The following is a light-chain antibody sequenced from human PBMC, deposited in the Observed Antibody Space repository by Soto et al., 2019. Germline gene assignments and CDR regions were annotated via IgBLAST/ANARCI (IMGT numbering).Light chain of an antibody. CDR2: KAS. CDR1: QSISSW. V-gene: IGKV1-5*03. J-gene: IGKJ1*01. Sequence: DIQMTQSPSTLSASVGDRVIITCRASQSISSWLAWYQQKPGTAPKLLIYKASTLQSGVPSRFSGSGSGTEFTLTISSLQPDDSANYYCQQYSDNWTFGQGTKVEIK. CDR3: QQYSDNWT.